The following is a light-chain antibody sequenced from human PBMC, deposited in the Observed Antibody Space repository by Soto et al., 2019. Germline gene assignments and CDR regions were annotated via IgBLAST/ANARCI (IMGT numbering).Light chain of an antibody. J-gene: IGKJ1*01. V-gene: IGKV3-20*01. CDR2: GAS. CDR3: QQYGSSGT. Sequence: VLTHSPVPLYQSPGEXXTLSCRASQSVSNNYLAWYQQKPGQAPRLLIYGASNRATGIPDRFSGSGSGTDFTLTISRLEPEDFAVYYCQQYGSSGTVGQGTKVDI. CDR1: QSVSNNY.